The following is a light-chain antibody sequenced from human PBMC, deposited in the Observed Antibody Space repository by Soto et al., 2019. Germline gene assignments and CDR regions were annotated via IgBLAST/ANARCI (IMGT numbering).Light chain of an antibody. Sequence: DIPMTQYPSILSASVGDRVTITCRASQSINSQLAGFQQKPGKAPNLRIYKASSLESGVPSRFSGSGSGAEFTLTISSLQPDDFAASYCQQYNTCPCTFGQGTKLEMK. CDR1: QSINSQ. V-gene: IGKV1-5*03. J-gene: IGKJ2*02. CDR3: QQYNTCPCT. CDR2: KAS.